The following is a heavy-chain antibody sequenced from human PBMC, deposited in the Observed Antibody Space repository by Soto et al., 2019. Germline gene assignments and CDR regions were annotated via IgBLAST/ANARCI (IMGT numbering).Heavy chain of an antibody. CDR1: GFTFSSYW. V-gene: IGHV3-74*01. Sequence: GESLKISCAASGFTFSSYWMHWVRQAPGKGLVWVSRINSDGSSTNYADSVKGRFTISRDNAKNTLYLQMNSLRAEDTAVYYCARPFGSGTNGAFDIWGQGTMVTVSS. D-gene: IGHD3-10*01. CDR3: ARPFGSGTNGAFDI. CDR2: INSDGSST. J-gene: IGHJ3*02.